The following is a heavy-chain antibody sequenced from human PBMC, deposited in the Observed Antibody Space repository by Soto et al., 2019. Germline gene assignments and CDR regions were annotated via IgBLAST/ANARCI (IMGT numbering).Heavy chain of an antibody. CDR2: IYPDDSDA. Sequence: EVQLVQSGAEVKKAGESLRISCKGSGYSFNTYYIAWVRQVPGKGLEWMGVIYPDDSDAKYSPSFQGHITFSADKSINTAYLQWNSLRAADSATSYCARVGVERQFPYYFDFWGQGTLVAVSS. D-gene: IGHD1-26*01. V-gene: IGHV5-51*01. CDR3: ARVGVERQFPYYFDF. CDR1: GYSFNTYY. J-gene: IGHJ4*02.